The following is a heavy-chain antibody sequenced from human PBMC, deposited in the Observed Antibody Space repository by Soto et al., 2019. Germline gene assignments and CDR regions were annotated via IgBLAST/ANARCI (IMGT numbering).Heavy chain of an antibody. CDR2: INAGNGNT. CDR1: GYTFTSYA. CDR3: SRDGYSYGTVWYYYYYMDV. Sequence: ASVKVSCKASGYTFTSYAMHWVRQAPGQRLEWIGWINAGNGNTKYSQKFQGRVTITRDTSASTAYMELSSLRSEDTAVYYCSRDGYSYGTVWYYYYYMDVWGKGTTVTVSS. J-gene: IGHJ6*03. V-gene: IGHV1-3*01. D-gene: IGHD5-18*01.